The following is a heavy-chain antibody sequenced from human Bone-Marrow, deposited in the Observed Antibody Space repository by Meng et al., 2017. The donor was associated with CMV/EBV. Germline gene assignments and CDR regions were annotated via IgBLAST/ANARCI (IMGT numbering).Heavy chain of an antibody. D-gene: IGHD3-10*01. CDR1: FTSYG. CDR2: ISAYNGNT. Sequence: FTSYGISWVRQAPGQGLEWMGWISAYNGNTNYAQKLQGRVTMTTDTSTSTAYMELRSLRSDDTAVYYCARDQVYYYGSGSYYKLFDSWGQGTLVTVSS. CDR3: ARDQVYYYGSGSYYKLFDS. V-gene: IGHV1-18*01. J-gene: IGHJ4*02.